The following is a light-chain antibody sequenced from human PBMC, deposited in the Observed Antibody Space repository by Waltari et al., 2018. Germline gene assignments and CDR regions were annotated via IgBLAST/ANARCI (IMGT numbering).Light chain of an antibody. Sequence: DVQMTQSPSSLSASVGDRITITCQATRDIDTYLNWYQHKPGKAPKLLIYDADTPQRGVPSRFSGSGSGTHFSFTINNLQPDDFATYYCQQCSTLPFTFGGGT. J-gene: IGKJ4*01. CDR2: DAD. CDR1: RDIDTY. CDR3: QQCSTLPFT. V-gene: IGKV1-33*01.